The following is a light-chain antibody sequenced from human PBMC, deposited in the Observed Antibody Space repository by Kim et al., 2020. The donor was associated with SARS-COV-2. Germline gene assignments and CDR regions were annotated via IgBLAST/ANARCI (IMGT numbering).Light chain of an antibody. V-gene: IGKV3-20*01. CDR3: QQFGPSLT. CDR1: QAIISNY. Sequence: SLYPGERVTLSCRASQAIISNYFAWYQQKPGQTPWLLIYAASTRATGIPDRFSGSASATDFTLTISRLEPEDFAVYYCQQFGPSLTFGGGTKLEI. J-gene: IGKJ4*01. CDR2: AAS.